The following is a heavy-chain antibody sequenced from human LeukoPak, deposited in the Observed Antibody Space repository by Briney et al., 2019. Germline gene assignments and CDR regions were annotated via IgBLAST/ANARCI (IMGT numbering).Heavy chain of an antibody. V-gene: IGHV3-30*18. CDR2: ISYDASNR. Sequence: PGGSLRLSCAASGFRFSSYGMSWVRQAPGKGLEWVAVISYDASNRHYTDSVKGRFTISRDNSRNTLYLQMNSLRADDTAVYICAKDYWGILASGPDYWGQGTLVTVSS. D-gene: IGHD7-27*01. CDR1: GFRFSSYG. J-gene: IGHJ4*02. CDR3: AKDYWGILASGPDY.